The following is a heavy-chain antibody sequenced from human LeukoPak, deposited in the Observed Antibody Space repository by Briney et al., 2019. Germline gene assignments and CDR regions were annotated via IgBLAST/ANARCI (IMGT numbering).Heavy chain of an antibody. J-gene: IGHJ4*02. V-gene: IGHV3-15*01. CDR2: IKSKTDGGTK. CDR1: GFTFSNAW. CDR3: TTFSMIVVVITD. D-gene: IGHD3-22*01. Sequence: GGSLRLSCAASGFTFSNAWMSWVRQAPGKGLEWVGRIKSKTDGGTKDYAAPVKGRFTISRDDSKNTLYLQMNSLKTEDTAVYYCTTFSMIVVVITDWGQGTLVTVSS.